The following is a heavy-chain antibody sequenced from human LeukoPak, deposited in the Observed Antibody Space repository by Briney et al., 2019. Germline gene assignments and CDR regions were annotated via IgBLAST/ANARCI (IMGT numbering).Heavy chain of an antibody. V-gene: IGHV3-20*04. D-gene: IGHD2-2*01. CDR1: GFTFDDYG. J-gene: IGHJ6*03. CDR3: ARVEIEGPTKDIVVVPPRYYMDV. CDR2: INWNGGST. Sequence: GGSLRLSCAASGFTFDDYGMSWVRQAPGKGLEWVSGINWNGGSTGYADSVKGRFTISRDNAKNSLYLQMNSLRAEDTALYYCARVEIEGPTKDIVVVPPRYYMDVWGKGTTVTVSS.